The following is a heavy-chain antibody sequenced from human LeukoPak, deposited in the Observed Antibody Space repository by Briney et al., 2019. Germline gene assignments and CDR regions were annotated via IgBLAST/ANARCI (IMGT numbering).Heavy chain of an antibody. CDR2: ISYDGSSK. V-gene: IGHV3-30*03. D-gene: IGHD6-13*01. J-gene: IGHJ4*02. CDR1: GFTFSSFG. Sequence: PGGSLRLSCAAAGFTFSSFGMHWVRQAPGKGLEWVAVISYDGSSKYYADSVKGRFTISRDNSKNTLYLQMNSLRAEDTAVYYCASPAVYSSSWYYVDYRGQGTLVTVSS. CDR3: ASPAVYSSSWYYVDY.